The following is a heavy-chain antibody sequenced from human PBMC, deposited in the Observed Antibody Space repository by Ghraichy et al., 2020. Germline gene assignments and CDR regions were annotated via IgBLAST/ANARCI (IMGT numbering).Heavy chain of an antibody. CDR2: ISGDGGST. J-gene: IGHJ3*02. CDR3: AKDSVDAFDI. CDR1: GFTFDDYA. V-gene: IGHV3-43*02. Sequence: GESLNISCAATGFTFDDYAMHWVRQPPGKGLEWVSLISGDGGSTYYADSVKCRFTISRDNSKNSLYLQMNSLRTEDTALYYCAKDSVDAFDIWGQGTMVTVSS.